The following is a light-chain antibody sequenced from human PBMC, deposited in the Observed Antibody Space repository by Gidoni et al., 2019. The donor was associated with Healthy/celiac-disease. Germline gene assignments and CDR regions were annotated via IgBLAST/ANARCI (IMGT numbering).Light chain of an antibody. CDR1: QSISSW. Sequence: IQMTQSPSTLSASVGDRVTITCRASQSISSWLAWYQQKPGKAPKLLIYKASSLESGVPSRFSGSGSGTEFTLTISSLQPDDFATYYCQQYNSLTFXQXTKVEIK. V-gene: IGKV1-5*03. CDR3: QQYNSLT. J-gene: IGKJ1*01. CDR2: KAS.